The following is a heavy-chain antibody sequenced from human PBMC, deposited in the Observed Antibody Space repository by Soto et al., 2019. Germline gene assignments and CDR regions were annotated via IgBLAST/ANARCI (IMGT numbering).Heavy chain of an antibody. V-gene: IGHV1-69*02. CDR1: GGTFSSYT. CDR3: ARFPSSYGSGSYYFDY. Sequence: QVQLVQSGAEVKKPGSSVKVSCKASGGTFSSYTISWVRQAPGQGLEWMGRIIPILGIANYAQKFQGRVTITADKSTSTAYMELSSLRSEDTAVYYCARFPSSYGSGSYYFDYWGQGTLVTVSS. J-gene: IGHJ4*02. CDR2: IIPILGIA. D-gene: IGHD3-10*01.